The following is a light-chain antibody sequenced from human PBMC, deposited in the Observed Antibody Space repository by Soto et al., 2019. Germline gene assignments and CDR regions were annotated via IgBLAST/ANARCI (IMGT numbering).Light chain of an antibody. Sequence: DIQMTQSPSALSASVGDRVTISCRASQSVGDYLNWYQQKPGQAPRLLIYDSSNLETGVPSRFSGRRSGPDFTLAISSLQPEDFATYYCQQYEHLPFTFGQGTKVDLK. CDR2: DSS. CDR1: QSVGDY. CDR3: QQYEHLPFT. J-gene: IGKJ2*01. V-gene: IGKV1-33*01.